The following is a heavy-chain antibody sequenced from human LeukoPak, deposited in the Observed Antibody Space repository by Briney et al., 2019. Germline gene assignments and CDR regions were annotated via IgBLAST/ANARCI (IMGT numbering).Heavy chain of an antibody. J-gene: IGHJ4*02. CDR1: GFTFSSYA. Sequence: GGSLRLSCAASGFTFSSYAMSWVRQAPGKGLEWVSAISGSGGSTYYADSVKGRFTIPRDNSKNTLYLQMNSLRAEDTAVYYCAKDGDGTYYDFWSGYYTGTFFDYWGQGTLVTVSS. CDR2: ISGSGGST. V-gene: IGHV3-23*01. D-gene: IGHD3-3*01. CDR3: AKDGDGTYYDFWSGYYTGTFFDY.